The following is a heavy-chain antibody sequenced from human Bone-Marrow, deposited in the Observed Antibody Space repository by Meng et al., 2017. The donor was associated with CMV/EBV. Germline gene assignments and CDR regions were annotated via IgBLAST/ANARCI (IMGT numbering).Heavy chain of an antibody. CDR1: GFTFSDYY. V-gene: IGHV3-11*06. J-gene: IGHJ2*01. CDR3: ARGIREMTTIKYVDL. CDR2: ISRSSSYT. Sequence: SGFTFSDYYMSWIRQAPGKGLEWVSYISRSSSYTSYADSVKGRFTISRDNAKKSLYLQMSSLRGEDTAVYYCARGIREMTTIKYVDLWGRGTLVTVSS. D-gene: IGHD5-24*01.